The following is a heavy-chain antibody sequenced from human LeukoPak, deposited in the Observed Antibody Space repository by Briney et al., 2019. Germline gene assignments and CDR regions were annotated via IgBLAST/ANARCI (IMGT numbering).Heavy chain of an antibody. Sequence: PSETLSLTCTVSGASITSYYWSWLRQPPGKGLEWLGYIYYTGYTSYNPSLKSRVTISVGTSKSEFSLKLSSVTAADTAVYYCARVDTTDSPPLYWGQGTLVTVSS. CDR1: GASITSYY. J-gene: IGHJ4*02. CDR3: ARVDTTDSPPLY. D-gene: IGHD1-14*01. CDR2: IYYTGYT. V-gene: IGHV4-59*08.